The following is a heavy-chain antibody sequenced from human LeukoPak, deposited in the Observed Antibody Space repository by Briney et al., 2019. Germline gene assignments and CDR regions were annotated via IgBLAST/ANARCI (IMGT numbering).Heavy chain of an antibody. CDR2: MNPNNGNT. CDR1: GYTFRTYD. Sequence: GASVTVSCKASGYTFRTYDINWVRQAPGQGLEWLGWMNPNNGNTGYAPKFQGGVAMTRVTSINTAYIELFSLRSEDTAVYFCVRGDLPTTVLNGPFNMWGQGTMVTVSS. CDR3: VRGDLPTTVLNGPFNM. V-gene: IGHV1-8*01. J-gene: IGHJ3*02. D-gene: IGHD4-11*01.